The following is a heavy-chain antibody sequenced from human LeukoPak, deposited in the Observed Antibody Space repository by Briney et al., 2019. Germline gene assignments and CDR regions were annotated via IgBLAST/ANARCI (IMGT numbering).Heavy chain of an antibody. D-gene: IGHD2-8*01. V-gene: IGHV3-23*01. Sequence: GGSLRLSCAASGFTFSNYGMRWVRQAPGQGLEWVSAISGSGGSTYYADSVKGRFTISRDSSKNILYLQMNSLRAEDTAVYYCAKDRCSNGIGCYYYYMDVWGKGTTVTISS. CDR1: GFTFSNYG. J-gene: IGHJ6*03. CDR2: ISGSGGST. CDR3: AKDRCSNGIGCYYYYMDV.